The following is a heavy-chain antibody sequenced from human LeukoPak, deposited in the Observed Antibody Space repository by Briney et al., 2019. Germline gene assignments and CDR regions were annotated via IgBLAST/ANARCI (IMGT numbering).Heavy chain of an antibody. CDR2: ISAYNGNT. V-gene: IGHV1-18*01. D-gene: IGHD1-26*01. J-gene: IGHJ6*02. CDR1: GYTFTSYG. Sequence: ASVKVSCKASGYTFTSYGISWVRQAPGQGLEWMGWISAYNGNTNYAQKLQGRVTMTTHTSPRTAYMDLRSLRSDDTAVYYCGRGVYSGTYGYYYGMDVWGQGTTVTVS. CDR3: GRGVYSGTYGYYYGMDV.